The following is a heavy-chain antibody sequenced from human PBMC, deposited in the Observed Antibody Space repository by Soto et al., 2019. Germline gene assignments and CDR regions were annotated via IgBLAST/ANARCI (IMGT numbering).Heavy chain of an antibody. V-gene: IGHV1-24*01. CDR3: ATPSTTSSGWYFQGSWFDP. Sequence: ASVKVSCKVSGYTLTELSMHWVRQAPGKGLEWMGGFDPEDGETIYAQKFQGRVTMTEDTSTDTAYMELSSLRSEDTAVYYCATPSTTSSGWYFQGSWFDPWGQGTLVTVSS. D-gene: IGHD6-19*01. J-gene: IGHJ5*02. CDR2: FDPEDGET. CDR1: GYTLTELS.